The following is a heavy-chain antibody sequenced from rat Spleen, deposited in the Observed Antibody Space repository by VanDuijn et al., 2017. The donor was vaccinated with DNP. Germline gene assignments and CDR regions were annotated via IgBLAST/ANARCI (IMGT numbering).Heavy chain of an antibody. V-gene: IGHV5-25*01. Sequence: EVQLVESGGGLVQPGRSLKLSCAASGFTFSNYYMAWVRQAPRKGLEWVAAISPRGSRTYYSDSMKGRFTISRDDAKSSLYLQMNSLKSEDTATYYCARGSTSIYWYFDFWGPGTMVTVSS. J-gene: IGHJ1*01. CDR3: ARGSTSIYWYFDF. D-gene: IGHD3-1*01. CDR1: GFTFSNYY. CDR2: ISPRGSRT.